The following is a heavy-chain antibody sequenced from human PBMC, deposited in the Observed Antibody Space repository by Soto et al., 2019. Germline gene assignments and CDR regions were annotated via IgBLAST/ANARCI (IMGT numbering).Heavy chain of an antibody. V-gene: IGHV4-59*01. CDR3: AKLGYCSGGSCYPGTMYFDY. J-gene: IGHJ4*02. CDR1: GGSISSYY. CDR2: IYYSGST. Sequence: SETLSLTCTVSGGSISSYYWSWIRQPPGKGLEWIGYIYYSGSTNYNPSLKSRVTISVDTSKNQFSLKLSSVTAADTAVYYCAKLGYCSGGSCYPGTMYFDYWGQGTLVTVSS. D-gene: IGHD2-15*01.